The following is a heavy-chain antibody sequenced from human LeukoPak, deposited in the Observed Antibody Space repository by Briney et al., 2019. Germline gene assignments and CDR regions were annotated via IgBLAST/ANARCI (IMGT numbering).Heavy chain of an antibody. D-gene: IGHD5-24*01. Sequence: SETLSLTCTVSGGSISSYYWSWIRQPPGKGLEWIGYIYYSGSTNYNPSLKSRVTISVDTSKNQFSLKLSSVTAADTAVYYCARGRDGYHSYWGQGTLVTVSS. J-gene: IGHJ4*02. V-gene: IGHV4-59*01. CDR1: GGSISSYY. CDR3: ARGRDGYHSY. CDR2: IYYSGST.